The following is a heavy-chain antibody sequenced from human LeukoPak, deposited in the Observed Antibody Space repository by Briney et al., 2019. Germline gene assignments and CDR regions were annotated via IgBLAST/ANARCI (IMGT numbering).Heavy chain of an antibody. Sequence: SETLSLTCTVSGGSISSYYWSWIRQHPGKGLEWIGEINHSGSTNYNPSLKSRVTISVDTSKNQFSLKLSSVTAADTAVYYCARGRRLLLNYWGQGTLVTVSS. CDR1: GGSISSYY. D-gene: IGHD3-22*01. J-gene: IGHJ4*02. CDR3: ARGRRLLLNY. V-gene: IGHV4-34*01. CDR2: INHSGST.